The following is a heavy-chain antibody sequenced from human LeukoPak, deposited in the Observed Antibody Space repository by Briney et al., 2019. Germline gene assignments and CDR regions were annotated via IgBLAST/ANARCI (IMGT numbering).Heavy chain of an antibody. D-gene: IGHD5-12*01. Sequence: GASVKVSCKASGYTFTGYYMHWVRQAPGQGLEWMGWINPNSGGTNYAQKFQGRVTMTRDTSISTAYLELSRLRSDDTAVYYCARDSYDSGYYYYYMDVWGKGTTVTVSS. CDR2: INPNSGGT. J-gene: IGHJ6*03. V-gene: IGHV1-2*02. CDR1: GYTFTGYY. CDR3: ARDSYDSGYYYYYMDV.